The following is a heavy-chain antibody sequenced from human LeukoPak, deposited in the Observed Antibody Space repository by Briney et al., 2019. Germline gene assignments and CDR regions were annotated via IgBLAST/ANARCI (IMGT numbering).Heavy chain of an antibody. CDR3: AKGVDILTGFIDY. V-gene: IGHV3-23*01. Sequence: GGTLRLSCAASGFTFSSYAMSWVRQAPGKGLEWVSAISGSGGSTYYADSVKGRFTISRDNSKNTLYLQMNSLRAEDTAVYYCAKGVDILTGFIDYWGQGTLVTVSS. D-gene: IGHD3-9*01. J-gene: IGHJ4*02. CDR2: ISGSGGST. CDR1: GFTFSSYA.